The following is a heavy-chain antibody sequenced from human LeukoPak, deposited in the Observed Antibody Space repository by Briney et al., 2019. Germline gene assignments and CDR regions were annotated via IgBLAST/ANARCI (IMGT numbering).Heavy chain of an antibody. CDR2: IGPTGTDS. J-gene: IGHJ4*02. D-gene: IGHD1-14*01. CDR1: GFTFSSCG. V-gene: IGHV3-21*01. Sequence: GGSLRLSCAASGFTFSSCGFNWVRQAPGKGLEWVSSIGPTGTDSYYADSVRGRFTISRDNAKNSMYLQMDSLRDEDTAVYYCATETIGRHYDYWGQGTLLTVSS. CDR3: ATETIGRHYDY.